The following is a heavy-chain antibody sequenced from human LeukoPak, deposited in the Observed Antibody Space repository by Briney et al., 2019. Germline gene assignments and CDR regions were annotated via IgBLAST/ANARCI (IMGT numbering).Heavy chain of an antibody. CDR3: ARDLEYSSGPTAY. V-gene: IGHV1-8*01. D-gene: IGHD6-19*01. CDR1: GYTFTSYD. Sequence: GASVKVSCKASGYTFTSYDINWVRQATGQGLEWMGWMNPNSGNTNYAQKFQGRVTMTRDTSISTAYMELSRLRSDDTAVYYCARDLEYSSGPTAYWGQGTLVTVSS. J-gene: IGHJ4*02. CDR2: MNPNSGNT.